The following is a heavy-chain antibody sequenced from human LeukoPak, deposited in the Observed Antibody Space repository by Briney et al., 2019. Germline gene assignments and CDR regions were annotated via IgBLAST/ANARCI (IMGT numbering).Heavy chain of an antibody. V-gene: IGHV3-30*18. CDR1: GFTFSSFG. D-gene: IGHD3-10*01. Sequence: PGGSLRLSCAASGFTFSSFGVHWVRQAPGKGLEWVAFILYDGSNEYYTDSLKGRFTISRDNSKNTLYLQMHSLRAEDTAVYYCAKDHGSGNFYGMDVWGQGTTVTVSS. CDR3: AKDHGSGNFYGMDV. J-gene: IGHJ6*02. CDR2: ILYDGSNE.